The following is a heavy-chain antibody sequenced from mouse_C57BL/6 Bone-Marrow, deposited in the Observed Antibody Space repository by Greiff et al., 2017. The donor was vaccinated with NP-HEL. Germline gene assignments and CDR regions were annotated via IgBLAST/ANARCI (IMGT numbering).Heavy chain of an antibody. Sequence: VKLQESGAELVRPGASVTLSCKASGYTFTDYEMHWVKQTPVHGLEWIGAIDPETGGTAYNQKFKGKAILTADKSSSTAYMELRSLTSEDSAVYYCTGGYYLWDFDYWGQGTTLTVSS. V-gene: IGHV1-15*01. D-gene: IGHD2-3*01. J-gene: IGHJ2*01. CDR2: IDPETGGT. CDR1: GYTFTDYE. CDR3: TGGYYLWDFDY.